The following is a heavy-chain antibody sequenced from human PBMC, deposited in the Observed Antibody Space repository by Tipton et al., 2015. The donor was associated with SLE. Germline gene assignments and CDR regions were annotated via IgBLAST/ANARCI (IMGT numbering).Heavy chain of an antibody. CDR3: ARASRSSFDY. J-gene: IGHJ4*02. Sequence: TLSLTCAVSGGSIRSGGYSWRWIRQPPGKGLEWIGYIYYSGSTNYNPSLKSRVTISVDTSKNQFSLKLSSVTAADTAVYYCARASRSSFDYWGQGTLVTVAS. D-gene: IGHD2-2*01. CDR2: IYYSGST. V-gene: IGHV4-30-4*07. CDR1: GGSIRSGGYS.